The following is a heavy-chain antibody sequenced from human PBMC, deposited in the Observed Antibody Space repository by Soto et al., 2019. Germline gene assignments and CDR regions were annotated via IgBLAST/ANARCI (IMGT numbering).Heavy chain of an antibody. CDR1: GGSISSADHY. CDR2: IYYSGST. V-gene: IGHV4-30-4*01. D-gene: IGHD6-6*01. J-gene: IGHJ6*02. CDR3: ARELVPTNDYYYGMDV. Sequence: QVQLQESGPGLVKPSQTLSLTCTVSGGSISSADHYWSWIRQPPGKGLEWIGYIYYSGSTYYSPSLKSRATISVDTSKNQFSLRLKSVTAADTAVYYCARELVPTNDYYYGMDVWGQGTTVAVSS.